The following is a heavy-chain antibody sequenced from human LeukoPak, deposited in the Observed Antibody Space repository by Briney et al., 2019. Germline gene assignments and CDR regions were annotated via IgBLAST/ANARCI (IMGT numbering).Heavy chain of an antibody. V-gene: IGHV1-69*13. CDR2: IIPIFGTA. Sequence: SVKVSCKASGGTFSSYAISWVRQAPGQGLEWMGGIIPIFGTANYAQKFQGRVTITADESTSTAYMELSSQRSEDTAVYYCWITMVRGVIIAENDAFDIWGQGTMVTVSS. CDR1: GGTFSSYA. J-gene: IGHJ3*02. CDR3: WITMVRGVIIAENDAFDI. D-gene: IGHD3-10*01.